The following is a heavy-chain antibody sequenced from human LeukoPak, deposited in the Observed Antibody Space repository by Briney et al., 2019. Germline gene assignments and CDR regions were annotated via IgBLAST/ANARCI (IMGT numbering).Heavy chain of an antibody. CDR2: ISSSGTTI. Sequence: GGSLRLSCAASGFTFSSYEMNWVRQAPGKGLEWVSFISSSGTTINQPDSVKGRFTIPRDNAKNSVHLQMDNLRVEDTAVYYCARGWDRAHPTGFEFDVWGQGTLVTVSS. V-gene: IGHV3-48*03. CDR3: ARGWDRAHPTGFEFDV. CDR1: GFTFSSYE. D-gene: IGHD1-26*01. J-gene: IGHJ4*02.